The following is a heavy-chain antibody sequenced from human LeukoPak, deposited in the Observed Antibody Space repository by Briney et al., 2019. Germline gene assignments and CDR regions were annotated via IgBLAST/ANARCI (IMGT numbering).Heavy chain of an antibody. D-gene: IGHD3-22*01. CDR1: GYTFTSYG. J-gene: IGHJ1*01. CDR2: ISAYNGNT. CDR3: ARGYYDSSDYEYFQH. V-gene: IGHV1-18*03. Sequence: ASVKVSCKASGYTFTSYGISWVRQAPGQGLEWMGWISAYNGNTNYVQKLQGRVTMTIDTSTSTVYMELRSLRSDDMAVYYCARGYYDSSDYEYFQHWGQGTLVTVSS.